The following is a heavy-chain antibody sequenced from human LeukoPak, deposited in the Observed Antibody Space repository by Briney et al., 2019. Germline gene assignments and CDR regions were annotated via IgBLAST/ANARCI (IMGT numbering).Heavy chain of an antibody. J-gene: IGHJ5*02. CDR3: ARDQQSDYYDSSGYYRWFDP. V-gene: IGHV1-18*01. D-gene: IGHD3-22*01. Sequence: ASVKVSCKASGYTFTSYGISWVRQAPGQGLEWMGWISAYNGNTNYAQKLQGRVTMTTDTSTSTAYMELRSLRSDDTAVYYCARDQQSDYYDSSGYYRWFDPWGQGTLVTVSS. CDR1: GYTFTSYG. CDR2: ISAYNGNT.